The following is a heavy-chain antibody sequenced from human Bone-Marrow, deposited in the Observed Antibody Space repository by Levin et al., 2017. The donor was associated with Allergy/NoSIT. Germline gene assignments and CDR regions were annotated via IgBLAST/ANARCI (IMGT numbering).Heavy chain of an antibody. D-gene: IGHD3-22*01. CDR3: ARVPYYDSSGYPLDY. J-gene: IGHJ4*02. CDR1: GFTFSSYG. CDR2: IWYDGSNK. V-gene: IGHV3-33*01. Sequence: GGSLRLSCAASGFTFSSYGMHWVRQAPGKGLEWVAVIWYDGSNKYYADSVKGRFTISRDNSKNTLYLQMNSLRAEDTAVYYCARVPYYDSSGYPLDYWGQGTLVTVSS.